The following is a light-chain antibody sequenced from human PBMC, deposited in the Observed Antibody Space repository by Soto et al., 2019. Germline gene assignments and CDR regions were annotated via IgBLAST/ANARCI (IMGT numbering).Light chain of an antibody. V-gene: IGKV1-5*01. Sequence: DIQMIQSPSTLSASVGDRVTITCRSSQSISSWLAWYQQKPGKAPKLLIYDASSLESGVPSRFSGSGSGTEFSLTISSLQPDDFANYYCQHYNSHPWTFGQGTKVEIK. CDR2: DAS. CDR3: QHYNSHPWT. CDR1: QSISSW. J-gene: IGKJ1*01.